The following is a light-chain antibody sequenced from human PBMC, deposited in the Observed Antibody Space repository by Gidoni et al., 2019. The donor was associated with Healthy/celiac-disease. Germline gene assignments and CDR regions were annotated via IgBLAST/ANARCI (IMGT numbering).Light chain of an antibody. CDR1: SSNIGSNT. J-gene: IGLJ2*01. CDR3: AAWDDSLNGYVV. V-gene: IGLV1-44*01. CDR2: SNN. Sequence: QSVLPQPPSASGTPGQRVTISCSGSSSNIGSNTVNWYQPLPGTAPKLLIYSNNQRPSGGPDRFSGSKSGTSASLAISGLQSEDEADYYCAAWDDSLNGYVVFGGGTKLTVL.